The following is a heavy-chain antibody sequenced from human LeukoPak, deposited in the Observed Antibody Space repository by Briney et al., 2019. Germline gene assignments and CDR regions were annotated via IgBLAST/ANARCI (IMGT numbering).Heavy chain of an antibody. Sequence: SQTLSLTCTVSGGSISSGSYYWSWIRQPAGKGLEWIGRIYTSGSTNYNPSLKSRVTMSVDTSKNQFSLKLSSVTAADTAVYYCARDAVSGSSLNWFDPWGQGTLVTVSS. J-gene: IGHJ5*02. CDR1: GGSISSGSYY. CDR3: ARDAVSGSSLNWFDP. D-gene: IGHD1-26*01. V-gene: IGHV4-61*02. CDR2: IYTSGST.